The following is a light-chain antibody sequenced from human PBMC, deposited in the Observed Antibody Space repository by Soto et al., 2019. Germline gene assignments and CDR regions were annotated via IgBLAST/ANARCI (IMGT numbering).Light chain of an antibody. CDR3: QQYGTSPIT. CDR1: QSVSSSY. V-gene: IGKV3-20*01. Sequence: EIVLTQSPDTLSLSPEEGATLSCRASQSVSSSYLAWYQQRPGQAPRLLIYGASSRATGIPDRFSGSGSGTDFTLNIRRLEPEDFAVYYCQQYGTSPITFGQGTRLE. CDR2: GAS. J-gene: IGKJ5*01.